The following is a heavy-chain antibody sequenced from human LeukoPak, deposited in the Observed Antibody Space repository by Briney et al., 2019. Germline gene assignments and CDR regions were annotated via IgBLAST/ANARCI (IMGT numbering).Heavy chain of an antibody. D-gene: IGHD1-26*01. CDR2: IFYTGST. CDR3: AREIGYGRPFDY. CDR1: NGSISSYY. Sequence: PSETLSLTCTVSNGSISSYYWNWIRQPPGKGLEWIGYIFYTGSTNYNPSLKGRATISVDPSKKQISLKLRSVTAADTAVYYCAREIGYGRPFDYWGQGTLVTVSS. J-gene: IGHJ4*02. V-gene: IGHV4-59*01.